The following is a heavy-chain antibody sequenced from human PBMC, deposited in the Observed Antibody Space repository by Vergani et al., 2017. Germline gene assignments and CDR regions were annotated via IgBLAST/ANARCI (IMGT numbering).Heavy chain of an antibody. CDR2: ISYDGSNK. D-gene: IGHD2-2*01. CDR1: GFTFSSYA. V-gene: IGHV3-30-3*01. J-gene: IGHJ4*02. Sequence: QVQLVESGGGVVQPGRSLRLSCAASGFTFSSYAMHRVRQAPGKGLEWVAVISYDGSNKYYADSVKGRFTISRDNSKNTLYLQMNSLRAEDTAVYYCARDWGPWDIVVVGNYWGQGTLVTVSS. CDR3: ARDWGPWDIVVVGNY.